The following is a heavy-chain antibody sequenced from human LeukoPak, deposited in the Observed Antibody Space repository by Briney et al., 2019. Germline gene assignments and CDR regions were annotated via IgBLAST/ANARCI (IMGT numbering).Heavy chain of an antibody. CDR1: GYTFTSYG. V-gene: IGHV1-18*01. CDR2: ISAYNGNT. Sequence: ASVKVSCKASGYTFTSYGISWVRQAPGQGLEWMGWISAYNGNTNYAQKLQGRVTMTTDTSTSTAYMELSSLRSEDTAVYYCARDQWNYYDSSGYYPQGYWGQGTLVTVSS. D-gene: IGHD3-22*01. J-gene: IGHJ4*02. CDR3: ARDQWNYYDSSGYYPQGY.